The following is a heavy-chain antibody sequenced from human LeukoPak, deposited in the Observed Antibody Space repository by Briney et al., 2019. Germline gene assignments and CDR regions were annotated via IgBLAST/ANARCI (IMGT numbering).Heavy chain of an antibody. D-gene: IGHD6-13*01. Sequence: GGSLRLSCAASGFTFDDYAMHWVRQAPGKGLEWVSGISWNSGSIGYADSVKGRFTISRDNAKNSLYLQMNSLRAEDTALYYCAKVAPKLYSSSWYDYWGQGTLVTVSS. CDR2: ISWNSGSI. CDR1: GFTFDDYA. CDR3: AKVAPKLYSSSWYDY. V-gene: IGHV3-9*01. J-gene: IGHJ4*02.